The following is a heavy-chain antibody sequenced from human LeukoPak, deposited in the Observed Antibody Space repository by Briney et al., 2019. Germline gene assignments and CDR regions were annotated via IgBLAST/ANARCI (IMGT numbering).Heavy chain of an antibody. Sequence: GSLRLSCAASGFPFSNYWMYWVRQAPGKGLVCVSRINTDGSSTSYADSVTGRFTISRDDAKNTLYLQMNSLRTEDTAVYYCTISAPGKRYFDNWGQGTLVTVSS. D-gene: IGHD3-10*01. CDR2: INTDGSST. CDR3: TISAPGKRYFDN. J-gene: IGHJ4*02. V-gene: IGHV3-74*03. CDR1: GFPFSNYW.